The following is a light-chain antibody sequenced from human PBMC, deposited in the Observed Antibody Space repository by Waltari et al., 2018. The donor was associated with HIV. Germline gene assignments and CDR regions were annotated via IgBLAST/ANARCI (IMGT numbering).Light chain of an antibody. CDR2: TTN. CDR1: SGSFTTNPS. Sequence: QTVVTQEPSLSVPPGGTVTPTCGWTSGSFTTNPSPSRYKPTPGQPPRPLIYTTNTRSSGVPDRFAGSILGNKAALTITGAQEDDESDYYCVLYMGGGISVFGGGTKLTVL. J-gene: IGLJ3*02. V-gene: IGLV8-61*01. CDR3: VLYMGGGISV.